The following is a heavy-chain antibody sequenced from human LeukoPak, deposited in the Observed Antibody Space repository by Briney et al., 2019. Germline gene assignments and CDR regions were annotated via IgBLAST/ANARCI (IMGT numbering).Heavy chain of an antibody. J-gene: IGHJ3*02. D-gene: IGHD2-21*01. CDR3: ARDHGHIVVAKAFDI. CDR1: GFTLRSYA. CDR2: ISYDGSEK. V-gene: IGHV3-30-3*01. Sequence: GGSLRLSCAASGFTLRSYAMHGVRQPPGKGREGVAVISYDGSEKYYTDSVKDRFTISRDNAKNSLFLQMNSLRAEDRAIYYCARDHGHIVVAKAFDIWGQGTMVTVSS.